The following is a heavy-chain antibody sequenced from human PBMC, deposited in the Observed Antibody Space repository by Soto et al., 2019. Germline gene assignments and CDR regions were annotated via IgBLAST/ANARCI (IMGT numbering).Heavy chain of an antibody. CDR3: ATESGSTYGYFDH. Sequence: SETLSLTCTVSGGSVTSDEDYWTWIRQSPGKGLEWIGYISNSGSTGYNPSLKTRLSMSVDRSKNRFTLRLTSVTAADTAVYFCATESGSTYGYFDHWGRGTQVTVSS. V-gene: IGHV4-30-4*01. CDR2: ISNSGST. CDR1: GGSVTSDEDY. D-gene: IGHD5-18*01. J-gene: IGHJ4*02.